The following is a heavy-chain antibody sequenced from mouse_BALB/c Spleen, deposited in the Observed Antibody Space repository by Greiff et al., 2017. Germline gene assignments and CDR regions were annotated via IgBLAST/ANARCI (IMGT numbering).Heavy chain of an antibody. CDR1: GFTFSDYY. CDR3: ARGVDYYGSSTVFDY. CDR2: ISDGGSYT. V-gene: IGHV5-4*02. Sequence: EVKLVESGGGLVKPGGSLKLSCAASGFTFSDYYMYWVRKTPEKRLEWVATISDGGSYTYYPDSVKGRFTISRDNAKNNLYLQMSSLKSEDTAMYYCARGVDYYGSSTVFDYWGQGTTLTVSS. J-gene: IGHJ2*01. D-gene: IGHD1-1*01.